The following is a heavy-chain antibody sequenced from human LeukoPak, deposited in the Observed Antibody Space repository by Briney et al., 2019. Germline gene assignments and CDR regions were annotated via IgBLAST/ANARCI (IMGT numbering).Heavy chain of an antibody. D-gene: IGHD1-1*01. V-gene: IGHV1-3*01. CDR2: INAGNGNT. Sequence: GASVKVSCKASGYTFTSYAMHWVRQAPGQRLEWMGWINAGNGNTKYSQKFQGRVTITRDTSASTAYMELSSLRSEDTAVYYCATASPEQLERRKRRYYYGMDVWGQGTTVTVSS. CDR3: ATASPEQLERRKRRYYYGMDV. J-gene: IGHJ6*02. CDR1: GYTFTSYA.